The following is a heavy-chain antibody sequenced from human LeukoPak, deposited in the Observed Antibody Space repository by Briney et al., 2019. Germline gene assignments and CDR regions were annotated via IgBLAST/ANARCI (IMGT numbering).Heavy chain of an antibody. CDR2: IYHSGST. CDR1: GYSISSGYY. J-gene: IGHJ4*02. Sequence: PSETLSLTCAVSGYSISSGYYWGWIRQPPGKGLEWIGSIYHSGSTYYNPSLKSRVTISVDTSKNQFSMKLSSVTAADTAVYYCARYTAQLPFDYWGQGTLVTVSS. CDR3: ARYTAQLPFDY. D-gene: IGHD5-18*01. V-gene: IGHV4-38-2*01.